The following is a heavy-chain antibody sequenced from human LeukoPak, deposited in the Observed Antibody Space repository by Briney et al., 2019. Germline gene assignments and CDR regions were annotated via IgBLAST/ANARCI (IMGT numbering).Heavy chain of an antibody. CDR3: AKERIPANGIYCSFVL. Sequence: GGSLRLFCSASGFPFYLYQMHWVPQAPGRGLEGVSLISWDGVTTYYAYCVRGRFTIHRDNSKNSLYLQINGLRIEDTAFYFCAKERIPANGIYCSFVLWVRGALVTDSS. CDR1: GFPFYLYQ. CDR2: ISWDGVTT. V-gene: IGHV3-43*01. J-gene: IGHJ2*01. D-gene: IGHD2-2*01.